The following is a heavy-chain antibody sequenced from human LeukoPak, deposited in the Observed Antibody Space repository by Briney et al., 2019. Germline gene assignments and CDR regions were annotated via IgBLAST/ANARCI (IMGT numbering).Heavy chain of an antibody. CDR3: ARDLYYYDSSGYYPSDY. J-gene: IGHJ4*02. Sequence: ASVKVSCKASGYTFTSYYMHWVRQAPGQGLEWMGIINPSGGSTSYAQKFQGRVTMTRDMSTSTVYMELRSLRSDDTAVYYCARDLYYYDSSGYYPSDYWGQGTLVTVSS. D-gene: IGHD3-22*01. CDR2: INPSGGST. CDR1: GYTFTSYY. V-gene: IGHV1-46*01.